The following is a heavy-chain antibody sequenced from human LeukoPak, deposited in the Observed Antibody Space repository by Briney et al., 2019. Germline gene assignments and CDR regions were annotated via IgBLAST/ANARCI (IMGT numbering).Heavy chain of an antibody. Sequence: ASVTVSCKASGFSLTGHFMHWLRQAPGQGLEWMGWINGNSGATNYAQKFQDRVLMTRDTSINTVYMELSSLRTDDTATYYCARAPGYSSSWSPHFDYWGQGTLVTVSS. CDR1: GFSLTGHF. CDR2: INGNSGAT. J-gene: IGHJ4*02. CDR3: ARAPGYSSSWSPHFDY. D-gene: IGHD6-13*01. V-gene: IGHV1-2*02.